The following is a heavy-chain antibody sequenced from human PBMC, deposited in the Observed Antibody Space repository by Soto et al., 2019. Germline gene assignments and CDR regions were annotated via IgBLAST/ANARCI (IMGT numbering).Heavy chain of an antibody. J-gene: IGHJ4*02. CDR3: AKVGSSGWYVPHPFDY. CDR1: GFTFSSYA. V-gene: IGHV3-23*01. CDR2: ISGSGGST. Sequence: GGSLRLSCAASGFTFSSYAMSWVRQAPGKGLEWVSAISGSGGSTYYADSVKGRFTISRDNSKNTLYLQMNSLRAEDTAVYYCAKVGSSGWYVPHPFDYWGQGTLVTVSS. D-gene: IGHD6-19*01.